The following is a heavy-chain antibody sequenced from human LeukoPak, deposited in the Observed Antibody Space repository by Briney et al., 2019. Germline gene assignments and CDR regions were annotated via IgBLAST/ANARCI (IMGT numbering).Heavy chain of an antibody. Sequence: PSETLSLTCTVSGGSISSYYWSWIRQPPGKGLEWIGYIYYSGSTNYNPSLKSRVTISVDTSKNQFSLKLSSVTAADTAVYYCARHVKANYYGSGSLGGGFDHWGQGTLVTVSS. J-gene: IGHJ4*02. D-gene: IGHD3-10*01. CDR1: GGSISSYY. CDR3: ARHVKANYYGSGSLGGGFDH. CDR2: IYYSGST. V-gene: IGHV4-59*08.